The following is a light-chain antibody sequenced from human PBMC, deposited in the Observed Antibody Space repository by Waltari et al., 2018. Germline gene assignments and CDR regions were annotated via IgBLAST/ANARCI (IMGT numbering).Light chain of an antibody. V-gene: IGLV2-11*01. CDR3: CSYAGTWV. J-gene: IGLJ3*02. CDR1: GSDVGDYNY. CDR2: DLT. Sequence: QSALTQPRSVSGSPGQSVTISCTGSGSDVGDYNYVSWYQQHPGKAPKVVIYDLTKRPSGVPDRFSGSRSGNSASLTISGLQAEDEADYYCCSYAGTWVFGGGTKLTVL.